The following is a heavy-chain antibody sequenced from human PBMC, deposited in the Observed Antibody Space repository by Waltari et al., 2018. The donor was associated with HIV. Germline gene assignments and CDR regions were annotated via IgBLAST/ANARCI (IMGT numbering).Heavy chain of an antibody. V-gene: IGHV4-39*01. D-gene: IGHD3-16*01. Sequence: QLHLQESGPGLVKHSETLSLTCSVSGASINSSSSYWAWIRQPPGKGLEWIGAIYYSGTAYYNPSVKSRVSASLDASKNELSLKLTSVTATDTALYYCARLRFHSLYYFDSWGPGILVTVSS. CDR2: IYYSGTA. CDR3: ARLRFHSLYYFDS. J-gene: IGHJ4*02. CDR1: GASINSSSSY.